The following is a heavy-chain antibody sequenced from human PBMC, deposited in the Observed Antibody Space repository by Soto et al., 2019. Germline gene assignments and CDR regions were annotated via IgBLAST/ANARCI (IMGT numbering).Heavy chain of an antibody. CDR2: IKQDGSEK. J-gene: IGHJ6*02. Sequence: GGSLRVSCAAAGFTFSSYWMSWVRPAPGKGLEWVANIKQDGSEKYYVDSVKGRFTISRDNAKNSLYLQMNSLRAEDTAVYYCARDTSYGSGSYYNVDYYYYGMDVWGQGTTVTVSS. V-gene: IGHV3-7*05. CDR1: GFTFSSYW. D-gene: IGHD3-10*01. CDR3: ARDTSYGSGSYYNVDYYYYGMDV.